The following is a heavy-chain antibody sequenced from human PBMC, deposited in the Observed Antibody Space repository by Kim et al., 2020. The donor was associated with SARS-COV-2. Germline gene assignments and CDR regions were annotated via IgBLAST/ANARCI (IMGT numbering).Heavy chain of an antibody. CDR3: ARALPASMYYGMDV. J-gene: IGHJ6*02. Sequence: HPSLKSRVSISADTSKNQFSLQLSSVTGADTALYYCARALPASMYYGMDVWGQGTTVTVSS. V-gene: IGHV4-31*02. D-gene: IGHD2-2*01.